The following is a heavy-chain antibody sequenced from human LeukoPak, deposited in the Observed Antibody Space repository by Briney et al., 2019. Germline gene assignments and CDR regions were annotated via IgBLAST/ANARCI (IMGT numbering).Heavy chain of an antibody. V-gene: IGHV3-33*06. CDR2: IWYDGSNK. CDR1: GFTFSSYG. CDR3: AKDAPLLGAGGGSYNWFDP. D-gene: IGHD2-15*01. Sequence: LPGGSLRLSCAASGFTFSSYGMHWVRQAPGKGLEWVAVIWYDGSNKYYADSVKGRFTISRDNSKNTLYLQMNSLRAEDTAVYYCAKDAPLLGAGGGSYNWFDPWGQGTLVTVSS. J-gene: IGHJ5*02.